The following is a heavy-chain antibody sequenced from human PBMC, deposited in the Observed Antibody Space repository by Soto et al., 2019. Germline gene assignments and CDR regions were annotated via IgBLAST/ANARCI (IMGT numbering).Heavy chain of an antibody. CDR2: IKSESGGETT. Sequence: PGGSLRLSCAASGFTFSNIWMNWVRQAPGKGLEWVGHIKSESGGETTDYTAPVKGRFTISRDDSKNMVYLQMDSLKTEDTAVYYCTTDKGVPNPYDNIWYSVAFDFWGQGVLVTVSS. J-gene: IGHJ4*02. D-gene: IGHD6-13*01. V-gene: IGHV3-15*07. CDR3: TTDKGVPNPYDNIWYSVAFDF. CDR1: GFTFSNIW.